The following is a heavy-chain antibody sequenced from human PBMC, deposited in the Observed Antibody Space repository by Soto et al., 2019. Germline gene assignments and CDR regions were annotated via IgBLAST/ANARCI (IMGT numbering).Heavy chain of an antibody. J-gene: IGHJ3*02. D-gene: IGHD5-12*01. CDR3: AKDRGYSGYGGAFDI. CDR2: ISWNSGSI. CDR1: GFTFDDYA. Sequence: EVQLVESGGGLVQPGRSLRLSCAASGFTFDDYAMHWVRQAPGKGLEWVSGISWNSGSIGYADSVKGRFTISRDNAKNSLYLQMNSLRAEDTALYYCAKDRGYSGYGGAFDIWGQGTMVTVSS. V-gene: IGHV3-9*01.